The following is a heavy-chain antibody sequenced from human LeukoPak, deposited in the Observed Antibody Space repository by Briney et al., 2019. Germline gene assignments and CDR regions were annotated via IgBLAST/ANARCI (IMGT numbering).Heavy chain of an antibody. CDR2: ISGSGGST. D-gene: IGHD3-22*01. J-gene: IGHJ4*02. CDR3: AKDRLLYYDSSGYSGFDY. V-gene: IGHV3-23*01. Sequence: GGSLRLSCAASGFTFSSYAMSWVRQAPGKGLEWVSAISGSGGSTYYADSVKGRFTISRDNSKNTLYLQMNSLRAEDTAVYYCAKDRLLYYDSSGYSGFDYWGQGTLVIVSS. CDR1: GFTFSSYA.